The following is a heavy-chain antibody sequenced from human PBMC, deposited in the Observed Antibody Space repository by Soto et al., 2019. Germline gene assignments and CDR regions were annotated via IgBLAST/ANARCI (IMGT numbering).Heavy chain of an antibody. J-gene: IGHJ5*01. Sequence: ASVKVSCKASGYSFTSYAMHWVRQAPGQRLEWMGWINAGNGDTRYAQNFQGRVTITRDTSASTAYMELSSLRSEDTAVYYCARDLLSDSSAWFDYWGQGTLVTV. CDR3: ARDLLSDSSAWFDY. CDR2: INAGNGDT. V-gene: IGHV1-3*01. D-gene: IGHD6-25*01. CDR1: GYSFTSYA.